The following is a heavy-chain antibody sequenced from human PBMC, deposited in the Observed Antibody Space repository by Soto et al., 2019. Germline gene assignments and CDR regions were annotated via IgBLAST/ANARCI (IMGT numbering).Heavy chain of an antibody. CDR1: GDSISTNNVA. Sequence: QVQLQQSGPGLVKPSQTLSLTCAISGDSISTNNVAWNWIRQSPSGGLEWLGRTGYTSKWYNDCAVSVRSRITISPDTSKNQFSLQLNSVTLDDPSVYYCARGKYSAFDYCGQGTLVTVSS. J-gene: IGHJ4*02. V-gene: IGHV6-1*01. CDR3: ARGKYSAFDY. CDR2: TGYTSKWYN. D-gene: IGHD5-18*01.